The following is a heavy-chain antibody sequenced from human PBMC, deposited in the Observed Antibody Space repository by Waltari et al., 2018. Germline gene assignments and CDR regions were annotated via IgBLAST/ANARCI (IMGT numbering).Heavy chain of an antibody. CDR3: ARGGPIFGVVITEYYFDY. Sequence: QVQLVQSGAEVKKPGASVKVSCKASGYTFTSYAMHWVRQAPGQRLEWMGWINAGNGNTKYSQEFQGRVTITRDTSASTAYMELSSLRSEDMAVYYCARGGPIFGVVITEYYFDYWGQGTLVTVSS. D-gene: IGHD3-3*01. CDR2: INAGNGNT. V-gene: IGHV1-3*03. J-gene: IGHJ4*02. CDR1: GYTFTSYA.